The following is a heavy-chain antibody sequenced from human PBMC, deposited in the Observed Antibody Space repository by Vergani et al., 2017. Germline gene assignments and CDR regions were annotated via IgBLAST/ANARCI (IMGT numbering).Heavy chain of an antibody. D-gene: IGHD6-13*01. CDR3: ARSVGYSSSWCDY. CDR1: GGPLSRGDYY. V-gene: IGHV4-30-4*08. CDR2: IYYSGST. Sequence: QVQLQESGPGLVKPSQTLSLTCTVSGGPLSRGDYYWSWIRQPPGKGLEWIGYIYYSGSTYYNPSLKSRVTISVDTSRNPFSLKLSSVTAADTAVYYCARSVGYSSSWCDYWGQGTLVTVSS. J-gene: IGHJ4*02.